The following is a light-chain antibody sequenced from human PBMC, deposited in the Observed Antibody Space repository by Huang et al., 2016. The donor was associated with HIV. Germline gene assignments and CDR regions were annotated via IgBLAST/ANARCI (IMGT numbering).Light chain of an antibody. CDR1: PSVSSTY. CDR3: QQYGGSPMYS. CDR2: VAS. V-gene: IGKV3-20*01. Sequence: EIVLTQSPGTLSLSPGERATLSCRASPSVSSTYLAWYQQKPGQAPRLLIYVASSRATGIPDKFSGSGSGTDFTLTISRLEPEDFAVYYCQQYGGSPMYSFGQGTKLEIK. J-gene: IGKJ2*03.